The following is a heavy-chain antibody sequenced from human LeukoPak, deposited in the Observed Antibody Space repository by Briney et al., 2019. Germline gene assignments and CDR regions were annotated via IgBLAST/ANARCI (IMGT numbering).Heavy chain of an antibody. J-gene: IGHJ4*02. Sequence: SETLSLTCAVYGGSFSGYYWSWIRQPPGKGLEWIGEINHSGSTNYNPSLKSRVTISVDTSKNQFSLKLSSVTAADTAVYYCARARGYSYVHNWGQGTLATVSS. CDR3: ARARGYSYVHN. CDR2: INHSGST. V-gene: IGHV4-34*01. D-gene: IGHD5-18*01. CDR1: GGSFSGYY.